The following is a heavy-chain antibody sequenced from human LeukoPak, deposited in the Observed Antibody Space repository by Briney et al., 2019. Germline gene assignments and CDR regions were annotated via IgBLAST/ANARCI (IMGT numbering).Heavy chain of an antibody. D-gene: IGHD3-22*01. CDR1: GFTFSNYW. V-gene: IGHV3-7*04. CDR3: ARGEYYYDGGY. Sequence: PGGSLRLSCVVSGFTFSNYWMSWVRQAPGKGLEWVANIKQDGSEKYFVDSVKGRFTISRDNAKNSLYLQMESLRAEDTAVYYCARGEYYYDGGYWGQGTLVTVSS. J-gene: IGHJ4*02. CDR2: IKQDGSEK.